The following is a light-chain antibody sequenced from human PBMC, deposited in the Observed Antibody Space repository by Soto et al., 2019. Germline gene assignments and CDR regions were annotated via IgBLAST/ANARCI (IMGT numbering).Light chain of an antibody. CDR3: QQRGNWPQT. CDR2: DAA. CDR1: QSVSSS. Sequence: EIVWTKSPATLPLSPQERATHSCSAGQSVSSSLACYEQKLGQAPRLHIYDAANRATGIPARFSGSGSGTDFPLTISSLEPEDFAVYYCQQRGNWPQTFRQRAKLEIK. V-gene: IGKV3-11*01. J-gene: IGKJ1*01.